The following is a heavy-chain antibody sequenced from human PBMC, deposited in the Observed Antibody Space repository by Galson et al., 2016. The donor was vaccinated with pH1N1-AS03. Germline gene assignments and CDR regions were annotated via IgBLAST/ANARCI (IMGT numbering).Heavy chain of an antibody. CDR3: ARAAPFDP. CDR2: ISPYNGNT. J-gene: IGHJ5*02. V-gene: IGHV1-18*01. D-gene: IGHD2-15*01. CDR1: GDSFSKYV. Sequence: SVKVSCKASGDSFSKYVISWVRQAPGQGLEWMGWISPYNGNTQYAQRLEGRVTMTTDTSTNTAYLELRSLTYDDTAVYYCARAAPFDPWGHGTLVIVSS.